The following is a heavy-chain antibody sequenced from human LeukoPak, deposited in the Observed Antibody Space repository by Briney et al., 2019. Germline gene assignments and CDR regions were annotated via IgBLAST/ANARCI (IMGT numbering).Heavy chain of an antibody. J-gene: IGHJ5*02. CDR2: INPSGGST. Sequence: ASVKVSCKASGDTFSSYYMHWVRQAPGQGLEWMGIINPSGGSTSYAQKFQGRVTMTRDTSTSTVYMKLSSLRSEDTAMYYCAREWAGIFGSSWGQGTLVTVSS. CDR1: GDTFSSYY. V-gene: IGHV1-46*01. D-gene: IGHD3-10*01. CDR3: AREWAGIFGSS.